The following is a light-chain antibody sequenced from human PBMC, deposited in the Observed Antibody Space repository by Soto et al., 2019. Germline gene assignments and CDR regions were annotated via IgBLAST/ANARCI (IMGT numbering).Light chain of an antibody. CDR3: QQYNNWPPYT. CDR1: QSVSSN. J-gene: IGKJ1*01. CDR2: GAS. V-gene: IGKV3-15*01. Sequence: EIVMTQSPATLSVSPVERATLSCRASQSVSSNLVWYQQKFGQAPRLLIYGASTRATGIPARFSGSGSGTEFTLTISSLQSEDFAVYYCQQYNNWPPYTFGQGTKVDIK.